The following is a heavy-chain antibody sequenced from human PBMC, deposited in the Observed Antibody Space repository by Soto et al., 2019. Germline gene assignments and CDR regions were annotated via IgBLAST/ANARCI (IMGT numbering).Heavy chain of an antibody. CDR3: AKDSSSWYAWFDP. Sequence: SETLSLTCTVSGGSISSYYWSWIRQPPGKGLEWIGYIYYSGSTNYNPSLKSRVTISVDTSKNQFSLKLSSVTAADTAVYYCAKDSSSWYAWFDPWGQGTLVTSPQ. D-gene: IGHD6-13*01. CDR2: IYYSGST. J-gene: IGHJ5*02. V-gene: IGHV4-59*01. CDR1: GGSISSYY.